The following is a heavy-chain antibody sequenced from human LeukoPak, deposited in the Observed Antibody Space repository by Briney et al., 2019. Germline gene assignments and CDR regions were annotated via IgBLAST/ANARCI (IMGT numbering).Heavy chain of an antibody. D-gene: IGHD1-14*01. CDR2: VGIAGDT. Sequence: GGSLRLACAASGFTFNNYEMHWVRQTAGKGLEWVSAVGIAGDTFYAGSVKGRFSISRDNAESSLFLQMNSLRAGDTAVYYCAREGRMGTADAFDVWGQGTMVTVSS. CDR3: AREGRMGTADAFDV. CDR1: GFTFNNYE. J-gene: IGHJ3*01. V-gene: IGHV3-13*01.